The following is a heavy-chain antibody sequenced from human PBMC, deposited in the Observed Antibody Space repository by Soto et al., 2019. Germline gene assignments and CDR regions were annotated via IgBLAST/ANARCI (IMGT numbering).Heavy chain of an antibody. CDR1: GFTVSSNY. D-gene: IGHD6-13*01. CDR2: IYSGGST. Sequence: EVQLVETGGGLIQPGGSLRLSCAASGFTVSSNYMSWVRQAPGKGLEWVSVIYSGGSTYYADSVKGRFTISRDNSKNTLYLQMNSLRAEDTAVYYCARVHGDYGSSWEYYYYGMDVWGQGTTVTVSS. CDR3: ARVHGDYGSSWEYYYYGMDV. J-gene: IGHJ6*02. V-gene: IGHV3-53*02.